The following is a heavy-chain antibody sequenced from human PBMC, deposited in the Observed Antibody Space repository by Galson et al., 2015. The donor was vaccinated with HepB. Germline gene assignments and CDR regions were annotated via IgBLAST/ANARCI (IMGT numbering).Heavy chain of an antibody. D-gene: IGHD4-11*01. V-gene: IGHV3-23*01. CDR3: AKDTGRPYLREYYNH. J-gene: IGHJ1*01. CDR2: ISGSGDTT. Sequence: SLRLSCAASGFTFNSYVMTWVRQAPGKGLEWVSAISGSGDTTYYADSVKGRFTISRDNSKNTLSLQTNSLSAEDTAVYHGAKDTGRPYLREYYNHWGQGPLVTVSS. CDR1: GFTFNSYV.